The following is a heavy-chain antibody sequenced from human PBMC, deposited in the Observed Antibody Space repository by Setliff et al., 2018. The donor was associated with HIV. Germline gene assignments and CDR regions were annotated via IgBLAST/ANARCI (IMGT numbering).Heavy chain of an antibody. V-gene: IGHV1-18*01. CDR1: GYTFTTYG. J-gene: IGHJ5*02. CDR3: ARDSESYRSGWYLGAHWFDP. D-gene: IGHD6-19*01. CDR2: ISAYNGNT. Sequence: GASVKVSCKASGYTFTTYGISWVRQAPGQGLEWMGWISAYNGNTNYAQKLQGRVTMTTDTSTSTAYMELSSLASEDTAVYYCARDSESYRSGWYLGAHWFDPWGQGTLVTVSS.